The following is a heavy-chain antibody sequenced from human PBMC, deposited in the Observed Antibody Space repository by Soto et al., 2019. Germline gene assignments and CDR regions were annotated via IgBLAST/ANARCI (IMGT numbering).Heavy chain of an antibody. V-gene: IGHV3-9*01. Sequence: EVQLVESGGGLVQPGRSLRLSCAASGFTFGDYAMHWVRQIPGKGLEWVSGISWNSGSIGYADSVKGRFTISRDNAKNSLDLQKSCLKMEDTACYFFPKDASQPLIPHGFDLWVQATGVTVSA. J-gene: IGHJ4*02. CDR2: ISWNSGSI. CDR3: PKDASQPLIPHGFDL. CDR1: GFTFGDYA. D-gene: IGHD2-21*01.